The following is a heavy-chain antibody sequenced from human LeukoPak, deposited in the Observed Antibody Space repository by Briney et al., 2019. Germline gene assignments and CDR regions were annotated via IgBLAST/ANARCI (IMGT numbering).Heavy chain of an antibody. V-gene: IGHV3-30-3*01. D-gene: IGHD2/OR15-2a*01. Sequence: GGSLRLSCAASGFSFSKYAMHWVRQAPGKGLEWVAVISFDETKKYYADSVKGRFTISRDNSNNTLFLQMNSLKTEDTAVYFCERMKVIKGASLDYWGQGSLVTVSS. J-gene: IGHJ4*02. CDR2: ISFDETKK. CDR3: ERMKVIKGASLDY. CDR1: GFSFSKYA.